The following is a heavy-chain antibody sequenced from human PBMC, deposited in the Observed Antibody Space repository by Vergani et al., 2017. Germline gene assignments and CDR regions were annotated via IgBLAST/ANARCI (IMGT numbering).Heavy chain of an antibody. CDR1: GFTVSSNY. V-gene: IGHV3-53*01. D-gene: IGHD3-16*02. J-gene: IGHJ4*02. Sequence: EVQLVESGGGLIQPGGSLRLSCAASGFTVSSNYMSWVRQAPGKGLEWVSVIYSGGSTYYADSVKGRFTISRDNSKNTLYLQMNSLRAEDTAVYCCARGVWGSYRPYYFDYWGQGTLVTVSS. CDR2: IYSGGST. CDR3: ARGVWGSYRPYYFDY.